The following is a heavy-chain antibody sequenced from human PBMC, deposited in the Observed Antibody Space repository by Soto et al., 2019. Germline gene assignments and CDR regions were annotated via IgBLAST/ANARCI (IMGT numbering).Heavy chain of an antibody. V-gene: IGHV1-24*01. CDR1: GYTLTELS. J-gene: IGHJ4*02. CDR2: FDPEDGET. CDR3: ATVITLFGAVIY. Sequence: ASVKVSCKVSGYTLTELSMHWVRQAPGKGLEWMGGFDPEDGETIYAQKFQGRVTMTEDTSTDTAYMELSSLRSEDTAVYYCATVITLFGAVIYWGQGTLVTVSS. D-gene: IGHD3-3*01.